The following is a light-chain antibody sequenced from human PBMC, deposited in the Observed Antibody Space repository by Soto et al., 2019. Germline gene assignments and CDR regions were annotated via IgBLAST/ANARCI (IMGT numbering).Light chain of an antibody. CDR1: QSLLHSDGYNY. CDR2: LGS. J-gene: IGKJ1*01. CDR3: MQALPMRA. Sequence: DIVMTQSPLSLPVTPGEPASISCRSSQSLLHSDGYNYLDWYMQKPGQSPQLLIYLGSNRASGVPDRVSGSGSGTDFTMKISRVGAEDVGVYYCMQALPMRAFGQGTKVEIK. V-gene: IGKV2-28*01.